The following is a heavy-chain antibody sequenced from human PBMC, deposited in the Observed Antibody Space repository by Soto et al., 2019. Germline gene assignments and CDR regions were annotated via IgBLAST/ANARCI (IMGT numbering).Heavy chain of an antibody. CDR2: INPNSGGT. Sequence: ASVKVSCKASGYTFTGYYMHWVRQAPGQGLEWMGWINPNSGGTNYAQKFQGRVTMTRDTSISTAYMELSRLRSDDTAVYYCARVTPYCSSTSCHGTVVTLGWFDPWGQGTLVTVSS. CDR3: ARVTPYCSSTSCHGTVVTLGWFDP. D-gene: IGHD2-2*01. CDR1: GYTFTGYY. J-gene: IGHJ5*02. V-gene: IGHV1-2*02.